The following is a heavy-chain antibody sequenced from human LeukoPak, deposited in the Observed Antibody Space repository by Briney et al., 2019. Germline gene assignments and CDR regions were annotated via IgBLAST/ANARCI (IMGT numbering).Heavy chain of an antibody. J-gene: IGHJ4*02. D-gene: IGHD2-2*01. CDR2: ISSSSKFI. CDR1: GFTFSSYS. V-gene: IGHV3-21*01. Sequence: PGGSLRLSCAASGFTFSSYSMNWVRQAPGKGLEWISSISSSSKFIYYADSVKGRFTISRDNAQNSVYLQMNSLRVEDTAVYFCAGGSSTDSYYFDYWGQGTLVTVSS. CDR3: AGGSSTDSYYFDY.